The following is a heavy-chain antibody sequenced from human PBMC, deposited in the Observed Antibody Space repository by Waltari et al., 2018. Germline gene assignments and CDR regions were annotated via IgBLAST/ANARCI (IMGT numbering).Heavy chain of an antibody. CDR1: GGSISSYY. CDR3: ARGDNWNYGPSGGPFDY. CDR2: IYYSGST. D-gene: IGHD1-7*01. Sequence: QVQLQESGPGLVKPSETLSLTCTVPGGSISSYYWSWIRQPPGKGLEWIGYIYYSGSTNYNPSLKSRVTISVDTSKNQFSLKLSSVTAADTAVYYCARGDNWNYGPSGGPFDYWGQGTLVTVSS. J-gene: IGHJ4*02. V-gene: IGHV4-59*01.